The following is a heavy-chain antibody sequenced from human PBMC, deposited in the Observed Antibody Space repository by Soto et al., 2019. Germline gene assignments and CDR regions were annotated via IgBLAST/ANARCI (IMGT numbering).Heavy chain of an antibody. V-gene: IGHV4-61*01. CDR3: AREKYYYDSSGYYYYYYGMDV. CDR2: IYYSGST. J-gene: IGHJ6*02. D-gene: IGHD3-22*01. Sequence: SETLSLTCTVSGDSVSSGSYYWSWIRQPPGKGLEWIGYIYYSGSTNYNPSLKSRVTISVDTSKNQFSLKLSSVTAADTAVYYCAREKYYYDSSGYYYYYYGMDVWGQGTTVTVS. CDR1: GDSVSSGSYY.